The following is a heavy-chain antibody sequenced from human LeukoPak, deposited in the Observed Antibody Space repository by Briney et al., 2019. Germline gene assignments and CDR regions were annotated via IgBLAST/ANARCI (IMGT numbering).Heavy chain of an antibody. CDR3: ARGGSNIAAADRYFDY. D-gene: IGHD6-13*01. V-gene: IGHV4-34*01. CDR2: INHSGST. Sequence: PSETLSLTCAVYGGSFSGYYWSWIRQPPGKGLEWIGEINHSGSTNYNPSLKSRVTIPVDTSKNQFSLKLSSVTAADTAVYYCARGGSNIAAADRYFDYWGQGTLVTVSS. CDR1: GGSFSGYY. J-gene: IGHJ4*02.